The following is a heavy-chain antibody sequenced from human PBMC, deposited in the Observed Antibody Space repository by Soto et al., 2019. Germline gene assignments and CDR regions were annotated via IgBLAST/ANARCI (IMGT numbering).Heavy chain of an antibody. D-gene: IGHD5-12*01. CDR1: GGTFSHST. J-gene: IGHJ4*02. V-gene: IGHV1-69*08. CDR2: IIPMFGST. Sequence: SVKVSCKASGGTFSHSTVAWVRQAPGHRPEWMGMIIPMFGSTNSAQKFRDRVTFSADTYTNTAYMGLSSLRSEDTAVYYCATPSGLLGQYSALPDNWGQGTLVTVSS. CDR3: ATPSGLLGQYSALPDN.